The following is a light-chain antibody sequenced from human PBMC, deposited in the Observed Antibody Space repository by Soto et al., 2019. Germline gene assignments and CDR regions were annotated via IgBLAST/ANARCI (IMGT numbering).Light chain of an antibody. J-gene: IGKJ5*01. Sequence: DIQMTQSPSTLSASVGDRVTITCRASQTISSWLAWYQQKPGKAPKLLIYDVSTLGSGVPSRFSGSGSGTDFTLTISSLQPEDFATYYCQQLNSYPLTFGQGTRLEIK. CDR1: QTISSW. CDR3: QQLNSYPLT. V-gene: IGKV1-5*01. CDR2: DVS.